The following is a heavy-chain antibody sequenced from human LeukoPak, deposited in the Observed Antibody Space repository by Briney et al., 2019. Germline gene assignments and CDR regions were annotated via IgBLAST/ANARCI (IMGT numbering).Heavy chain of an antibody. V-gene: IGHV3-11*01. CDR1: GFTFSDYY. J-gene: IGHJ4*02. D-gene: IGHD3-22*01. CDR2: ISSSGSTI. CDR3: ARDLTYDSSGYRGGFDY. Sequence: GGSLRLSCAASGFTFSDYYMSWIRQAPGKGLEWVSYISSSGSTIYYADSVKGRFTISRDNAKNSLYLQMNSLRAEDTAVYYCARDLTYDSSGYRGGFDYWGQGTLVTVSS.